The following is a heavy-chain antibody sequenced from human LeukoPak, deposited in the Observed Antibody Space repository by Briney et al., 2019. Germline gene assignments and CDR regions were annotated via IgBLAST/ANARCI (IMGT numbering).Heavy chain of an antibody. J-gene: IGHJ6*02. CDR1: GGSFSGYY. CDR3: ARADTIFGVVITHYYYGMDV. Sequence: SETLSLTCAVYGGSFSGYYWNWIRQPPGKGLEWIGEINHSGSTNYNPSLKSRVTISVDTSKNQFSLKLSSVTAADTAVYYCARADTIFGVVITHYYYGMDVWGQGTTVTVSS. D-gene: IGHD3-3*01. V-gene: IGHV4-34*01. CDR2: INHSGST.